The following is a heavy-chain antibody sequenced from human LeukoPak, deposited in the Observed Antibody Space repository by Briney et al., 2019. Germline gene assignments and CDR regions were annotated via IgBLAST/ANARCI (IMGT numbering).Heavy chain of an antibody. CDR2: ISYDGSNK. CDR3: ARVYYDSSGYSPDTSDYFDY. CDR1: GFTFSSYA. J-gene: IGHJ4*02. D-gene: IGHD3-22*01. Sequence: GGSLRLSCAASGFTFSSYAMHWVRQAPGKGLEWVAVISYDGSNKYYADSVKGRFTISRDKSKNTLYLQMNSLRAEDTAVYYCARVYYDSSGYSPDTSDYFDYWGQGTLVTVSS. V-gene: IGHV3-30*01.